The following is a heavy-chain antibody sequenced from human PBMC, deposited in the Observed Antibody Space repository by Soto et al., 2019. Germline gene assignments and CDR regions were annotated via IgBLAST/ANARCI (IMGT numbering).Heavy chain of an antibody. Sequence: QVQLQESGPGLVKPSETLSVTCTVSGGSVSSRSHFWSWIRYPPGGDLQWIGYIFYSGSTNDNPSLKRRATLSVDTSRNQFSLRLTSVTAADTAFYYCARYDAESGSNKIDPWGQGTLVTVSS. V-gene: IGHV4-61*01. J-gene: IGHJ5*02. CDR1: GGSVSSRSHF. CDR3: ARYDAESGSNKIDP. CDR2: IFYSGST. D-gene: IGHD5-12*01.